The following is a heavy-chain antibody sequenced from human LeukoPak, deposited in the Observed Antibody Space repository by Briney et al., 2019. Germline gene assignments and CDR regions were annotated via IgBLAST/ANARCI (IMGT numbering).Heavy chain of an antibody. J-gene: IGHJ4*02. D-gene: IGHD3-9*01. Sequence: SEALSLTCTVSGDSISSGDYYWTWIRQPPGKGLEWIGYIYYNGITYYNPSLKSRVIISVDQPKKQFSLKLSSVTAADTAVYYCAGAVTGYYLSHYYFPYWGRGTLVTVSS. CDR1: GDSISSGDYY. CDR2: IYYNGIT. CDR3: AGAVTGYYLSHYYFPY. V-gene: IGHV4-30-4*01.